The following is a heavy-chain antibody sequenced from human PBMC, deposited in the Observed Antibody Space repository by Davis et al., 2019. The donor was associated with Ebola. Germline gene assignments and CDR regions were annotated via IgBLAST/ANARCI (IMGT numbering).Heavy chain of an antibody. D-gene: IGHD1-14*01. V-gene: IGHV3-30*03. CDR3: ARGSGVF. Sequence: LSLTCAASGFTLSSYGMHWVRQVPGKGLEWVAVISYDGSNKYYADSVKGRFTISRDNSKNTLYLQMNSLRAEDTAVYYCARGSGVFWGQGTMVTVSS. J-gene: IGHJ3*01. CDR2: ISYDGSNK. CDR1: GFTLSSYG.